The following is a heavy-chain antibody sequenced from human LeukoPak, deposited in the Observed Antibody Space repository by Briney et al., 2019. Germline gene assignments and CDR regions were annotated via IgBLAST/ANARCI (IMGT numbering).Heavy chain of an antibody. V-gene: IGHV1-46*01. CDR1: GYTFTSYY. J-gene: IGHJ4*02. D-gene: IGHD2-2*01. Sequence: SVKVSCKASGYTFTSYYMHWVRQAPGQGLEWMGIINPSGGSTSYAQKFQGRVTMTRDTSTSTVYMELSSLRSEDTAVYYCARASIVVPAAIFRLDYWGQGTLVTVSS. CDR2: INPSGGST. CDR3: ARASIVVPAAIFRLDY.